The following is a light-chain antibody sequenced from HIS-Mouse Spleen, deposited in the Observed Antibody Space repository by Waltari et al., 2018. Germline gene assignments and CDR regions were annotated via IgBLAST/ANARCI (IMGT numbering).Light chain of an antibody. V-gene: IGKV2-28*01. CDR2: LGS. J-gene: IGKJ4*01. CDR1: QSLLHSNGYNY. Sequence: IVMIQSPLSLPVASGDAASIPCTSSQSLLHSNGYNYLDWYLQKPGQSPQLLIYLGSNRASGVPDRFSGSGSGTDFTLKISRVEAEDVGVYYCMQALQTPLTFGGGTKVEIK. CDR3: MQALQTPLT.